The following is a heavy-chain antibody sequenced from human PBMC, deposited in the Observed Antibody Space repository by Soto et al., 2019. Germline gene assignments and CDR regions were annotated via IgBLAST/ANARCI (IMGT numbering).Heavy chain of an antibody. V-gene: IGHV2-5*02. D-gene: IGHD3-22*01. CDR3: ARRPSGNYLRRFDP. CDR1: GFSLSTNEVG. J-gene: IGHJ5*02. Sequence: SGPTLVNPTQTLTLTCTFSGFSLSTNEVGVGWIRQPPGKALEWLALIYSDDDKYYSPSLKSRLTITKDTSKNQVVLTMTNMEPVDTATYYCARRPSGNYLRRFDPWGQGILVTVSS. CDR2: IYSDDDK.